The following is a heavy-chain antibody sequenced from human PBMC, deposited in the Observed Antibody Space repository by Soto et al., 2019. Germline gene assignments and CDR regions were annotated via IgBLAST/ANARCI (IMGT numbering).Heavy chain of an antibody. CDR1: GDTFTTNS. Sequence: QVQLVQSGAEVKKPGSSVKVSCKASGDTFTTNSLNWVRQAPGQGLEWMGGIIPVVDTTKYAQKYQDRVTITGDKSTNTAYMELSSLRSDDTAVYYCARGLLYATTYFDYWGQGTQVTVSS. D-gene: IGHD2-8*01. CDR3: ARGLLYATTYFDY. J-gene: IGHJ4*02. V-gene: IGHV1-69*06. CDR2: IIPVVDTT.